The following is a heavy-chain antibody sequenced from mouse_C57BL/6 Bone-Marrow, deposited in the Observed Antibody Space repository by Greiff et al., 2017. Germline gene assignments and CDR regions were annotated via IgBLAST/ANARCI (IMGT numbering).Heavy chain of an antibody. CDR2: IYPGDGDT. Sequence: QVQLQQSGPELVQPGASVKISCKASGYAFSSSWMNWVKQRPGKGLEWIGRIYPGDGDTNYNGKFKGKATLTADKASSTAYMQLSSLTSEDSAVYFCARGGYRGPFDYWGQGTTLTVSS. CDR3: ARGGYRGPFDY. V-gene: IGHV1-82*01. D-gene: IGHD2-12*01. CDR1: GYAFSSSW. J-gene: IGHJ2*01.